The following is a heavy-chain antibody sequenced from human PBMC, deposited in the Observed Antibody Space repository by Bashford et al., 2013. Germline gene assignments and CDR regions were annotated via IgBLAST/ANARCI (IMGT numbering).Heavy chain of an antibody. CDR2: IYQSGST. CDR3: ARNSSGVYDY. V-gene: IGHV4-59*01. CDR1: GGSISSDC. Sequence: SETLSLTCSVSGGSISSDCWTWIRQAPGKGLEWIGHIYQSGSTNYNPSLKGRVAISIDTSKKQFSLNLYSLTTADTAVYFCARNSSGVYDYWGQGRLVTVSS. D-gene: IGHD3-22*01. J-gene: IGHJ4*02.